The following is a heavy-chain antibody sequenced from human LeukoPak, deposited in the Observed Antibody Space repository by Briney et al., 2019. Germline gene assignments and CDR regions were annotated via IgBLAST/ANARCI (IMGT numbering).Heavy chain of an antibody. Sequence: GASVKVSCKASGYTFTSYGISWVRQAPGQGLEWMGWISGYNGNTNYAQKLQGRVTMTTDTSTSTAYMELRSLRSDDTAVYYCARDLTIAAAGTYGYWGQGTLVTVSS. CDR3: ARDLTIAAAGTYGY. CDR1: GYTFTSYG. D-gene: IGHD6-13*01. CDR2: ISGYNGNT. J-gene: IGHJ4*02. V-gene: IGHV1-18*01.